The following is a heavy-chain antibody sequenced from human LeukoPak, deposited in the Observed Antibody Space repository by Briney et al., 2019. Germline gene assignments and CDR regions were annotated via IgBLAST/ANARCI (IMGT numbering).Heavy chain of an antibody. CDR3: ARAWRGAFDI. Sequence: PGGFLRLSCAASQFTFSSYWMHWVRQAPGKGLVWVSRINNDGSITSYADSVKGRFTISRDNAKNTLYLQMNTLRADDTAVYYCARAWRGAFDIWGQGTMVTVSS. CDR1: QFTFSSYW. CDR2: INNDGSIT. V-gene: IGHV3-74*01. J-gene: IGHJ3*02.